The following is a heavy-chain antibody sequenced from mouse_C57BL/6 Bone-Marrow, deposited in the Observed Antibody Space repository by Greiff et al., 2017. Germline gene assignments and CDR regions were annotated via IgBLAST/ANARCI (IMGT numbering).Heavy chain of an antibody. CDR2: IDPENGDT. CDR1: GFNIKDDY. Sequence: VQLQQSGAELVRPGASVKLSCTASGFNIKDDYMHWVKQWPEQGLEWIGWIDPENGDTKCASKFQGKATITAETSSNTAYLQLSSLTSEDTAVYYCTTLRNWGQGTTLTVSS. J-gene: IGHJ2*01. CDR3: TTLRN. V-gene: IGHV14-4*01.